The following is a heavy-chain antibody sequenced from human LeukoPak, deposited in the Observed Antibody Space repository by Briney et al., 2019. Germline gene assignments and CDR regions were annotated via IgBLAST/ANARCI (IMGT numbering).Heavy chain of an antibody. V-gene: IGHV3-30*14. J-gene: IGHJ4*02. Sequence: GGSLRLSCAASGFTFSSYAMHWVRQAPGKGLEWVAVISYDGSNKYYADSVKGRFTISRDNSKNTLYLQMNSLRAEDTAVYYCARDQRDSSGYYYDYWGQGTLVTVSS. D-gene: IGHD3-22*01. CDR1: GFTFSSYA. CDR3: ARDQRDSSGYYYDY. CDR2: ISYDGSNK.